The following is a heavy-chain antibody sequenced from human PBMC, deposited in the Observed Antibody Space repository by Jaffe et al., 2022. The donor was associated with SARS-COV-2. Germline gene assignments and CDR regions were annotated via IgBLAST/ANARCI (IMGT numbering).Heavy chain of an antibody. Sequence: QVQLVQSGAEVKKPGSSVKVSCKASGGTFSSYTISWVRQAPGQGLEWMGRIIPILGIANYAQKFQGRVTITADKSTSTAYMELSSLRSEDTAVYYCARERFFDIVVVVAATPGWYFDLWGRGTLVTVSS. D-gene: IGHD2-15*01. CDR3: ARERFFDIVVVVAATPGWYFDL. CDR1: GGTFSSYT. J-gene: IGHJ2*01. V-gene: IGHV1-69*08. CDR2: IIPILGIA.